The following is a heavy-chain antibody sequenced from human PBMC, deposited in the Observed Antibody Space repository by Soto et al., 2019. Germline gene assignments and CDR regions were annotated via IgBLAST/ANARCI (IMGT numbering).Heavy chain of an antibody. CDR2: ISYDGSNK. J-gene: IGHJ3*02. CDR3: AKELGVGGVDYGQAFDS. V-gene: IGHV3-30*18. D-gene: IGHD4-17*01. CDR1: GFTFSSYG. Sequence: QVQLVESGGGVVQPGRSLRLSCAASGFTFSSYGMHWVRQAPGKGLEWVAVISYDGSNKYYADSVKGRFTISRDNSKNTLYLQMNSLRAEDTAVYYCAKELGVGGVDYGQAFDSWGKGTMVTVSS.